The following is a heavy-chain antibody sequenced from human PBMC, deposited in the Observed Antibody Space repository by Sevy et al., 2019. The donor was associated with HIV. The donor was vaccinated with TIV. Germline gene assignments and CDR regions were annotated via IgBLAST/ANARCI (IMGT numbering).Heavy chain of an antibody. CDR1: GFTFSSYA. J-gene: IGHJ6*02. CDR3: ARVLGRYCSGGSTYYYYYGMDV. Sequence: GGSLRLSCAASGFTFSSYAMHWVRQAPGKGLEWVAVISYDGSNKYYADSVKGRFTISRDNSKNTLYLQMNSLRAEDTAVYYCARVLGRYCSGGSTYYYYYGMDVWGQGTTVTVSS. V-gene: IGHV3-30*04. CDR2: ISYDGSNK. D-gene: IGHD2-15*01.